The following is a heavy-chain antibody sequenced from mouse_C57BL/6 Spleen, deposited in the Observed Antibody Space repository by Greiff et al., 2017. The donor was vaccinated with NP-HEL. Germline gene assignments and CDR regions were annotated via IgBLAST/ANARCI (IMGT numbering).Heavy chain of an antibody. D-gene: IGHD2-4*01. CDR2: IDPSDSYS. CDR1: GYTFTSYW. V-gene: IGHV1-69*01. CDR3: ARWGGLRRGEPGFAY. Sequence: QVQLQQPGAELVMPGASVKLSCKASGYTFTSYWMHWVKQRPGQGLEWIGEIDPSDSYSNYNQKFKGKSTLTVDKSSSTAYMHVSSLTSEESAGDYCARWGGLRRGEPGFAYWGQGALVTVSA. J-gene: IGHJ3*01.